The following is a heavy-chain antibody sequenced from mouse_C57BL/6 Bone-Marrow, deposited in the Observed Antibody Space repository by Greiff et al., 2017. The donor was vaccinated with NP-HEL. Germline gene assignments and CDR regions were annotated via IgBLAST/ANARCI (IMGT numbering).Heavy chain of an antibody. CDR2: IHPNSGST. J-gene: IGHJ3*01. V-gene: IGHV1-64*01. Sequence: QVQLQQPGAELVKPGASVKLSCKASGYTFTSYWMHWVKQRPGQGLEWIGMIHPNSGSTNYNEKFKSKATLTVDKSSSTAYMQLSSLTSEDSAVYYCASYGRGGAWFAYWGQGTLVTVSA. CDR1: GYTFTSYW. D-gene: IGHD1-1*01. CDR3: ASYGRGGAWFAY.